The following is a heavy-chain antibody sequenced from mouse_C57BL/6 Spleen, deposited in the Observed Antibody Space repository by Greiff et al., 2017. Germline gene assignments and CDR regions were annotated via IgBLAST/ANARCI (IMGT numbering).Heavy chain of an antibody. CDR1: GFTFTDYY. J-gene: IGHJ3*01. Sequence: EVMLVESGGGLVQPGGSLSLSCAASGFTFTDYYMSWVRQPPGKALEWLGFIRNKANGYTTEYSASVKGRFTISRDNSQSILYLQMNALRAEDSATYYCARSGYGSSLAYWGQGTLVTVSA. CDR3: ARSGYGSSLAY. V-gene: IGHV7-3*01. CDR2: IRNKANGYTT. D-gene: IGHD1-1*01.